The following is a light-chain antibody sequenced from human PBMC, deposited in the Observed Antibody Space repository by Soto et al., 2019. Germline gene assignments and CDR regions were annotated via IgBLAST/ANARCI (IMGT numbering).Light chain of an antibody. J-gene: IGLJ1*01. V-gene: IGLV1-44*01. CDR2: TNT. CDR1: SSNVGGNP. CDR3: ASWADSLNGPV. Sequence: VLTQPPSASGTPGQRVTISCSGSSSNVGGNPVNWYQHVPTTAPKLLSYTNTQRPSGVPDRFSGSKSGTSASLAISGLQSEDEADHYCASWADSLNGPVFGTGTKSPS.